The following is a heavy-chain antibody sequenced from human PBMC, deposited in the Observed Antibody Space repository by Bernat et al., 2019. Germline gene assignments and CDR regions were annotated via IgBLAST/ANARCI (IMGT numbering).Heavy chain of an antibody. CDR2: IDQDGSDK. J-gene: IGHJ5*01. CDR1: GLNFSNYW. V-gene: IGHV3-7*03. Sequence: EVHLAESGGGLVQPGGSLRLSCAASGLNFSNYWMSWVRQAPGKGLEWVSNIDQDGSDKFYVDSVKGRFLVSRENAKNSLYLQMNSLRDEDKAFYYCAREHRGGYSYNGFEPWGQGTLVTVSS. D-gene: IGHD5-18*01. CDR3: AREHRGGYSYNGFEP.